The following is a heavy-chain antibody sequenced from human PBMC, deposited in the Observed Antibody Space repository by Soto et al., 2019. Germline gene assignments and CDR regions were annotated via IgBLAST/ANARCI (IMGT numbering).Heavy chain of an antibody. D-gene: IGHD2-15*01. V-gene: IGHV4-31*03. J-gene: IGHJ5*02. CDR3: ARGFGYCSGGSCLRFAP. Sequence: KASETLSLTCTVSGGSISSGGYYWSWIRQRPGKGLEWIGYIYYSGSTYYKPSLKSRVTISVDTSKNQFSLKLSSVTAADTDVYYCARGFGYCSGGSCLRFAPWGQGTLVTVPS. CDR2: IYYSGST. CDR1: GGSISSGGYY.